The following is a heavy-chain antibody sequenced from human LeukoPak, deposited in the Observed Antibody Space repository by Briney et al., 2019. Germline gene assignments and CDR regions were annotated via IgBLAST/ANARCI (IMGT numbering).Heavy chain of an antibody. V-gene: IGHV1-2*02. J-gene: IGHJ2*01. CDR1: GYTFTGYY. CDR3: ARAPPLSLYWYFDL. CDR2: INPNSGGT. Sequence: GASVKVSCKASGYTFTGYYMHWVRQAPGQGLEWMGWINPNSGGTNYAQKFQGRVTMTRDTSISTAYMELSRLRSDDTAVYYCARAPPLSLYWYFDLWGRGTLVTVSS. D-gene: IGHD2-8*01.